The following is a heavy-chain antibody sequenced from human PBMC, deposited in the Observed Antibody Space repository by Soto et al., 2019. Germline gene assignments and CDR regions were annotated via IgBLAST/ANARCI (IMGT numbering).Heavy chain of an antibody. D-gene: IGHD6-13*01. CDR3: ARNGGNTWYYFDS. J-gene: IGHJ4*02. Sequence: SETLSLTCAVNGGSFTGYYGAWIRQSPEKGLEWIGEISHSGTTKYNPSLKSRVTISVDTSKNQFSLKLSSVTAADTGMYYCARNGGNTWYYFDSWGLGNMVS. V-gene: IGHV4-34*01. CDR1: GGSFTGYY. CDR2: ISHSGTT.